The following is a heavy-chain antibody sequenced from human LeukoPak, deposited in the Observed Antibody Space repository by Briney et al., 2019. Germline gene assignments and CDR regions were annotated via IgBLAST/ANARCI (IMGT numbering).Heavy chain of an antibody. CDR3: ARFPTGRTWYSVPN. D-gene: IGHD6-13*01. CDR1: GSTFSSYE. J-gene: IGHJ4*02. CDR2: ISSSGSTI. V-gene: IGHV3-48*03. Sequence: GGSLRLSCAASGSTFSSYEMNWVRQAPGKGLEWVSYISSSGSTIYYADSVKGRFTISRDNAKNSLFLQMNSLRAEDTAVYYCARFPTGRTWYSVPNWGQGTLVTVSS.